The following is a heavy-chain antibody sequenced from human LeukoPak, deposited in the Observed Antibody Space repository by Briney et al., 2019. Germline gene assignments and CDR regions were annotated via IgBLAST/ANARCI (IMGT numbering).Heavy chain of an antibody. J-gene: IGHJ4*02. D-gene: IGHD1-14*01. Sequence: SETLSLTCAVSGGSISSGGYSWSWIRQPPGKGLEWIGYIYHSGSTYYNPSLKSRVTISVDRSKNQFSLKLSSVTAVDTAVYYCARTGWGGYYFDNWGQGTLVTVSS. CDR3: ARTGWGGYYFDN. CDR1: GGSISSGGYS. CDR2: IYHSGST. V-gene: IGHV4-30-2*01.